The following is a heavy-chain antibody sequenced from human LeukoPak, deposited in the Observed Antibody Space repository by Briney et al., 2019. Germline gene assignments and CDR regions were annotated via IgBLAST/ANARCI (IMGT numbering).Heavy chain of an antibody. CDR2: IYYSGST. CDR3: ARHVSCGSTSCYYYYYMDV. D-gene: IGHD2-2*01. V-gene: IGHV4-59*01. Sequence: SGTLSLTCTVSGGSISSYYWSWIRQPPGKGLEWIGYIYYSGSTNYNPSLKSRVTISVDTSKNQFSLKLSSVTAADTAVYYCARHVSCGSTSCYYYYYMDVWGKGTTVTVSS. J-gene: IGHJ6*03. CDR1: GGSISSYY.